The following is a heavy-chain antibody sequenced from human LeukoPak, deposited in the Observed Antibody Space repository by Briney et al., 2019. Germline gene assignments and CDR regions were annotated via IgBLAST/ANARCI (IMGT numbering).Heavy chain of an antibody. Sequence: ASVKVSCKASGYTFTSYYLHWVRQAPGQGLEWMGMVNPSGGSTSYAQKFQGRVTMTRDTSTTTVYMELSSLRSDDTAVFYCARSHNTYYIIAYWAKGPLVT. V-gene: IGHV1-46*01. J-gene: IGHJ4*02. CDR3: ARSHNTYYIIAY. CDR2: VNPSGGST. D-gene: IGHD1-26*01. CDR1: GYTFTSYY.